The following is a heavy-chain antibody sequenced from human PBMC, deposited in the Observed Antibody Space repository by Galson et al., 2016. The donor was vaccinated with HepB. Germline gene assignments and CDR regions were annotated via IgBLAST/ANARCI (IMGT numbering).Heavy chain of an antibody. J-gene: IGHJ3*02. CDR1: GGSISNNAYS. D-gene: IGHD2-2*01. CDR3: ARLQGYCSSASCYGAFHM. CDR2: IHHSGGT. V-gene: IGHV4-39*01. Sequence: SETLSLTCSVSGGSISNNAYSWGWIRQPPGKGLEWIGIIHHSGGTYYNPSLKSRVTISVDTSKNQFSLRLGYVTAADTAVFYCARLQGYCSSASCYGAFHMWGQGTMVTVSS.